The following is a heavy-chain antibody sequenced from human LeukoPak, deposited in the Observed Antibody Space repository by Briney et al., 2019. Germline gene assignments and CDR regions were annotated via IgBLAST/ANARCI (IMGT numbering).Heavy chain of an antibody. J-gene: IGHJ3*02. D-gene: IGHD3-10*01. Sequence: PGGSLRLSCAASGFTFTTYWMSWVRQAPGKGLEWVSYISNSGSIIKYADSVKGRFTISRDNAKNSLYLQMNSLRAEDTAVYYCAREHAGVSAFDIWGQGTLVTVSS. V-gene: IGHV3-11*01. CDR2: ISNSGSII. CDR3: AREHAGVSAFDI. CDR1: GFTFTTYW.